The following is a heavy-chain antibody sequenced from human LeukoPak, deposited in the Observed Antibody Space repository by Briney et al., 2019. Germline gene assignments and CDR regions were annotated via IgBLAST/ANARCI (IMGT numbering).Heavy chain of an antibody. CDR1: GGSFSGYY. V-gene: IGHV4-34*01. Sequence: SETLSLTCAVYGGSFSGYYWSWIRQPPGKGLEWIGEINHSGSTNYNPPLKSRVTISVDTSKNQFSLKLSSVTAADTAVYYCARGGYRGYSNYWGQGTLVTVSS. D-gene: IGHD5-18*01. CDR3: ARGGYRGYSNY. CDR2: INHSGST. J-gene: IGHJ4*02.